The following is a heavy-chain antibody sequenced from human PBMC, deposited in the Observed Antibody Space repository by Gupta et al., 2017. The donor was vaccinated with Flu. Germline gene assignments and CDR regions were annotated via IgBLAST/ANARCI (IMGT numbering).Heavy chain of an antibody. D-gene: IGHD6-13*01. CDR1: GFTFRSYA. CDR3: AKGEDSSSWYRWGRKTYFDY. Sequence: EVQLLESGGGWVQPGGSLRRSCSASGFTFRSYALRWVRQAPGTGLEWVSAISGSGGSTYYADSVKGRFTISRDNSKNTLYLQMNSLRAEDTAVYYCAKGEDSSSWYRWGRKTYFDYWGQGTLVTVSS. V-gene: IGHV3-23*01. CDR2: ISGSGGST. J-gene: IGHJ4*02.